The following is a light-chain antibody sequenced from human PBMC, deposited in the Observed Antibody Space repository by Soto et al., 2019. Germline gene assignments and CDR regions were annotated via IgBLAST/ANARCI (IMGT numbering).Light chain of an antibody. J-gene: IGKJ1*01. CDR3: QQYGSSLWT. V-gene: IGKV3-20*01. CDR1: QTVTSNY. CDR2: GTS. Sequence: EIVLTQSPVTLSLSPGERATLSCRASQTVTSNYLAWYQQKPGQAPRLLIYGTSSRATGIPDRFSGSGSGTDFTLTISRLEPEDSAVYYCQQYGSSLWTFAQGTKVEIK.